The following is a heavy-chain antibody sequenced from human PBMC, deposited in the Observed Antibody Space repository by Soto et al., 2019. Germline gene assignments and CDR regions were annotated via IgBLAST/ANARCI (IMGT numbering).Heavy chain of an antibody. CDR3: VKYDLVVVPTALYYYYSYMYV. CDR1: GFTFGSYA. J-gene: IGHJ6*03. D-gene: IGHD2-2*01. Sequence: GGSLRLSCAASGFTFGSYAMSWVRQAPGKGLEWVSAITGSGGSTYYADCVKGRFTISRDNSKNTLYLQMNSLRAEDTAIYYCVKYDLVVVPTALYYYYSYMYVWGKGTTVTVSS. CDR2: ITGSGGST. V-gene: IGHV3-23*01.